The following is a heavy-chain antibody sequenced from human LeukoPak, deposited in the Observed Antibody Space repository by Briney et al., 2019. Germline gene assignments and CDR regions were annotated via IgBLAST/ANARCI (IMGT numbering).Heavy chain of an antibody. CDR1: GGSISSSSYY. CDR3: ARDRGYGDYADYFDY. Sequence: PSETLSLTCTVSGGSISSSSYYWGWIRQPPGKGLEWIGYIYYSGSTYYNPSLKSRVTISVDTSKNQFSLKLSSVTAADTAVYYCARDRGYGDYADYFDYWGQGTLVTVSS. J-gene: IGHJ4*02. D-gene: IGHD4-17*01. V-gene: IGHV4-31*03. CDR2: IYYSGST.